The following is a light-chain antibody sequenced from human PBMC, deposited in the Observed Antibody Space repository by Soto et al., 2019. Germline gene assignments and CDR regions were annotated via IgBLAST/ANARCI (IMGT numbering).Light chain of an antibody. J-gene: IGKJ1*01. Sequence: EIVMTQSPATLSMSLWERATLSCRASQSVITNLAWYQQKPGLPPRLLIYGASTRTIGTPARFSGSGSGTEFTLTISSLQSDDFAIYYCQHYNNWPPWTFGQGTKVDIK. CDR3: QHYNNWPPWT. CDR2: GAS. V-gene: IGKV3-15*01. CDR1: QSVITN.